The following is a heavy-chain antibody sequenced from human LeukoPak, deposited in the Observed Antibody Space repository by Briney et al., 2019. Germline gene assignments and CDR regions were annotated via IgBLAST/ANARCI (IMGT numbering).Heavy chain of an antibody. CDR3: ARLVGWKDIVVVPAARWSDAFDI. V-gene: IGHV4-39*01. CDR2: IYYSGST. J-gene: IGHJ3*02. D-gene: IGHD2-2*01. CDR1: GGSISSSSYY. Sequence: SETLSLTCAVYGGSISSSSYYWGWIRQPPGKGLEWIGSIYYSGSTYYNPSLKSRVTISVDTSKNQFSLKLSSVTAADTAVYYCARLVGWKDIVVVPAARWSDAFDIWGQGTMVTVSS.